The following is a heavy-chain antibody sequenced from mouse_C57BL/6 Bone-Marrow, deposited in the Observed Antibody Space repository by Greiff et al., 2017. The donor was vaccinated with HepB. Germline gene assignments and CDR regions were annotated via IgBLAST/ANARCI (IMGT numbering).Heavy chain of an antibody. CDR1: GFTFSDYG. CDR2: ISSGSSTI. V-gene: IGHV5-17*01. J-gene: IGHJ1*03. D-gene: IGHD2-4*01. Sequence: EVHLVESGGGLVKPGGSLKLSCAASGFTFSDYGMHWVRQAPEKGLEWVAYISSGSSTIYYADTVKGRFTISRDNAKNTLFLQMTSLRSEDTAMYYCARPSDYPWYFDVWGTGTTVTVSS. CDR3: ARPSDYPWYFDV.